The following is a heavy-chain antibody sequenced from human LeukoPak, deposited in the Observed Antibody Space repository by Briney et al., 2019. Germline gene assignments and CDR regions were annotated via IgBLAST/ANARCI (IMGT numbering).Heavy chain of an antibody. CDR3: ARDGYGDPGGFRDY. CDR2: ISSSSYI. Sequence: PGGSLRLSCAASGFTFSSYSMNWVRQAPGKGLEWVSSISSSSYIYYADSVKGRFTISRDNAKNSLYLQMNSLRAEDTAVYYCARDGYGDPGGFRDYWGQGTLVTVSS. D-gene: IGHD4-17*01. V-gene: IGHV3-21*01. CDR1: GFTFSSYS. J-gene: IGHJ4*02.